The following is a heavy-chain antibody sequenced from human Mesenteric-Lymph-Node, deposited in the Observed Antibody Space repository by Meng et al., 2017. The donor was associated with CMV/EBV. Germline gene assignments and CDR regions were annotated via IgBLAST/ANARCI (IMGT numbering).Heavy chain of an antibody. CDR2: IEQDGSEK. CDR3: AKSGVVDATPLTH. J-gene: IGHJ4*02. D-gene: IGHD2-15*01. Sequence: GGSLRLSCAASGFIFSSYWMTWVRQGPGKGLEWVAYIEQDGSEKYVDSVKGRFTISRDNSKNMLYLQMNSLRAEDTAVYFCAKSGVVDATPLTHWGQGTLVTVSS. V-gene: IGHV3-7*01. CDR1: GFIFSSYW.